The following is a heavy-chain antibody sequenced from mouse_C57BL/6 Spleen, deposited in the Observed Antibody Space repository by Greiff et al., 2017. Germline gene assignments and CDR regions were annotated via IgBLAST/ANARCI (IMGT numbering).Heavy chain of an antibody. J-gene: IGHJ2*01. D-gene: IGHD2-5*01. Sequence: EVKLVESGPELVKPGASVKISCKASGYSFTGYYMHWVKQSSEKSLEWIGEINPSTGGTSYNQKFKGKATLTVDKSSSTAYMQLKSLTSEDSAVYYCARSGYYSNFDYWGQGTTLTVSS. V-gene: IGHV1-43*01. CDR3: ARSGYYSNFDY. CDR2: INPSTGGT. CDR1: GYSFTGYY.